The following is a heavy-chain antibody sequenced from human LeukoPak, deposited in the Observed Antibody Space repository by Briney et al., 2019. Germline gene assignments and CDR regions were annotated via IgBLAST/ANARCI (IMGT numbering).Heavy chain of an antibody. CDR2: IYYSGST. V-gene: IGHV4-59*08. CDR3: ARTDYLDWYFGL. D-gene: IGHD2/OR15-2a*01. CDR1: GGSISSYY. Sequence: SETLSLTCTVSGGSISSYYWSWIRQPPGKGLEWIGYIYYSGSTNHNPSLKSRVTISVDTSKNQFSLKLSSVTAADTAVYYCARTDYLDWYFGLWGRGTLVTVSS. J-gene: IGHJ2*01.